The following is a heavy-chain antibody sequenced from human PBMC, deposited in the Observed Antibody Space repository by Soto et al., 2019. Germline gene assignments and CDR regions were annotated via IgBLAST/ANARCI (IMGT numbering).Heavy chain of an antibody. V-gene: IGHV1-69*01. J-gene: IGHJ6*02. D-gene: IGHD2-2*02. CDR3: ARGCSGTSCYTAPYYYGMDV. CDR1: GGTFSSYA. Sequence: QVQLVQSGAEVKKPGSSVKVSCKASGGTFSSYAISWVRQAPGQGLEYMGGIIPIFGTANYAEKFQGRVTITADESTSTAYMELSSLRSEDTAVYYCARGCSGTSCYTAPYYYGMDVWGQGTTVTVSS. CDR2: IIPIFGTA.